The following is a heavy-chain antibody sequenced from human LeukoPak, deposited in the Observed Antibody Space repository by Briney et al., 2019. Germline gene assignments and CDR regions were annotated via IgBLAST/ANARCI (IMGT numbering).Heavy chain of an antibody. CDR3: ARGKPSSWYLKGIWFDP. CDR1: GGSFSGYY. CDR2: INHSGST. Sequence: PSETLSLTCAVYGGSFSGYYWSWIRQPPGKGLEWIGEINHSGSTNYNPSLKSRVTISVDTSKNQFFLKLSSVTAADTAVYYCARGKPSSWYLKGIWFDPWGQGTLVTVSS. V-gene: IGHV4-34*01. J-gene: IGHJ5*02. D-gene: IGHD6-13*01.